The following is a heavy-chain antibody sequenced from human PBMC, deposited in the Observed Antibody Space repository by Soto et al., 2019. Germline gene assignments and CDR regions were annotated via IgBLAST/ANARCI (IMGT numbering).Heavy chain of an antibody. V-gene: IGHV3-53*04. D-gene: IGHD6-13*01. Sequence: QPGGSLRLSCAASGFTVSSNYMSWVLQAPGKGLEWVSVIYSGGSTYYADSVKGRFTISRHNSKNTLYLQMNSLRAEDTAVYYCARVSSSWFNYYYYYGMDVCGQGTTVTLSS. J-gene: IGHJ6*02. CDR1: GFTVSSNY. CDR2: IYSGGST. CDR3: ARVSSSWFNYYYYYGMDV.